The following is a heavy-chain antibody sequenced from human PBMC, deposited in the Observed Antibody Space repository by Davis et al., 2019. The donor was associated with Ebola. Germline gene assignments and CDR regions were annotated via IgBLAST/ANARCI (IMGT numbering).Heavy chain of an antibody. D-gene: IGHD2/OR15-2a*01. V-gene: IGHV4-39*01. CDR1: GCPMTARNYD. Sequence: PSETLSLTFIVSGCPMTARNYDSDWICQPPGKGLEWIGCIHPSGITSYNSFLKSRVAISVDTSRNQFSLKLTSVTAADTALYYCAGHVSITEYVDSWGQGTLVTVSS. CDR2: IHPSGIT. J-gene: IGHJ4*02. CDR3: AGHVSITEYVDS.